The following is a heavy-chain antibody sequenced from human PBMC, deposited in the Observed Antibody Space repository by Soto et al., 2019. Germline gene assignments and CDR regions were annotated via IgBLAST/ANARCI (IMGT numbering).Heavy chain of an antibody. CDR2: MYHSGST. V-gene: IGHV4-30-2*01. D-gene: IGHD4-17*01. CDR3: ARWYGGSLDY. CDR1: GGSISSGGYS. Sequence: PSETLSLTCAVSGGSISSGGYSWSWIRQPPGKGLEWIGYMYHSGSTYYNPSLKSRVTISVDTSKNQFSLKLSSVTAADTAVYYCARWYGGSLDYWGQGTLVTVSS. J-gene: IGHJ4*02.